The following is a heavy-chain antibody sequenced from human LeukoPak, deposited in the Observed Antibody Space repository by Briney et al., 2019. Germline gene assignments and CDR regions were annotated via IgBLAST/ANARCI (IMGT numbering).Heavy chain of an antibody. CDR1: GGSISSSSYY. V-gene: IGHV4-39*01. Sequence: SETLSLTCTVSGGSISSSSYYWGWIRQPPGKGLEWIGSIYYSGSTYYNPSLKSRVTISVDTSKNQFSLRLSSVTAADTAVYYCATSLIAADRAFDIWGQGTMVTASS. J-gene: IGHJ3*02. CDR3: ATSLIAADRAFDI. D-gene: IGHD6-13*01. CDR2: IYYSGST.